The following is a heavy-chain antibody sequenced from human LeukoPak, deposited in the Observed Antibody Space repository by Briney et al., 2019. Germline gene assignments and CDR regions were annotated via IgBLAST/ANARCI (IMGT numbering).Heavy chain of an antibody. CDR2: VYSRGST. J-gene: IGHJ4*02. Sequence: SETLSLTCTVSGASITRYFWTGIRRPAWKGLEGIGRVYSRGSTSYNPSRKSRVAMSLDPSTNHFSLTLSSVSAADTAVYSCARLSADSSSSRGFDYWGQGTLVTVSS. CDR1: GASITRYF. CDR3: ARLSADSSSSRGFDY. V-gene: IGHV4-4*07. D-gene: IGHD2-2*01.